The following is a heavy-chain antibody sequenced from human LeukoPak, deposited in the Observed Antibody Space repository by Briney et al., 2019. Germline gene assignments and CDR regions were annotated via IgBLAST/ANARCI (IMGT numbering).Heavy chain of an antibody. V-gene: IGHV4-59*12. CDR3: ARVAAAAGPKSKTPFDY. CDR2: IYYSGST. CDR1: GGSISSYY. D-gene: IGHD6-13*01. J-gene: IGHJ4*02. Sequence: SETLSLTCTVSGGSISSYYWSWIRQPPGKGLEWIGYIYYSGSTNYNPSLKSRVTISVDTSKNQFSLKLSSVTAADTAVYYCARVAAAAGPKSKTPFDYWGQGTLVTVSS.